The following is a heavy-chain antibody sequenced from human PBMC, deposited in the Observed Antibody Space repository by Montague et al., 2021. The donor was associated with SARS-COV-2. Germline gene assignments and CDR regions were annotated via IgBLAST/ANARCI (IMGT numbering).Heavy chain of an antibody. CDR2: IFYRGNT. Sequence: SETLSLTCTVSGGSINNTSYYRGWIRQPPGKGLEWIGSIFYRGNTHYSASLKSRVTVSVDTSKNQFSLNLTSVTAADTALYYCARLTTSGSIAWGQGTLVTVSS. V-gene: IGHV4-39*01. CDR1: GGSINNTSYY. J-gene: IGHJ5*02. D-gene: IGHD6-19*01. CDR3: ARLTTSGSIA.